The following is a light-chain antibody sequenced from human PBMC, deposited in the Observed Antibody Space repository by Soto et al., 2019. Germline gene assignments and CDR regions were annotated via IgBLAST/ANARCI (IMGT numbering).Light chain of an antibody. CDR1: SSDVGGYHY. J-gene: IGLJ2*01. V-gene: IGLV2-8*01. CDR2: EVT. CDR3: SSYAGSNNLG. Sequence: QSALTQPPSASGSPGQSVTISCTGTSSDVGGYHYVSWYQQHPGKAPKLMIHEVTKRPSGVPDRFSGSKSGNTASLTVSGLQCEDEADYYCSSYAGSNNLGFGGGTKLTVL.